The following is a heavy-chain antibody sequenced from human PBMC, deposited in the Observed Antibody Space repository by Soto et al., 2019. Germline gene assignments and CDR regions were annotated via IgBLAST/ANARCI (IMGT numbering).Heavy chain of an antibody. Sequence: ASVKVSCKASGGTFSSYAISWVRQAPGQGLEWMGGIIPIFDTANYAQKFQGRVTITADESTSTAYMELSSLRSEDTAVYYCARSSSFDSSGPYDAFDIWGQGTMVTVSS. CDR3: ARSSSFDSSGPYDAFDI. J-gene: IGHJ3*02. V-gene: IGHV1-69*13. D-gene: IGHD3-22*01. CDR2: IIPIFDTA. CDR1: GGTFSSYA.